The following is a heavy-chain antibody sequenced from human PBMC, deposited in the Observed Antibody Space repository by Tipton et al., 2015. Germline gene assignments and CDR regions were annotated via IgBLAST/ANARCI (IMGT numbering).Heavy chain of an antibody. D-gene: IGHD5-24*01. V-gene: IGHV4-59*01. J-gene: IGHJ6*02. CDR1: GGSFSDYY. Sequence: GLVKPSETLSLTCTVSGGSFSDYYWSWIRQSPGEGLEWIGYIYYSGSTNYNPSLKSRVTISVDTSKNQFSLTLNSVAAADTAVYYCARDLEHGMDVWGHGTTVTVSS. CDR3: ARDLEHGMDV. CDR2: IYYSGST.